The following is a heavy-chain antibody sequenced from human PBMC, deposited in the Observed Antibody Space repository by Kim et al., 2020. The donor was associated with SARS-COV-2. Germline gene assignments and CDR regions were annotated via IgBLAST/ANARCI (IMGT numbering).Heavy chain of an antibody. J-gene: IGHJ4*02. CDR3: ARGNDFWSGYDFDY. V-gene: IGHV4-34*01. D-gene: IGHD3-3*01. CDR1: GGSFSGYY. CDR2: INHSGST. Sequence: SETLSLTCAVYGGSFSGYYWSWIRQPPGKGLEWIGEINHSGSTNYNPSLKSRVTISVDTSKNQFSLKLSSVTAADTAVYYCARGNDFWSGYDFDYWGQGTLVTVSS.